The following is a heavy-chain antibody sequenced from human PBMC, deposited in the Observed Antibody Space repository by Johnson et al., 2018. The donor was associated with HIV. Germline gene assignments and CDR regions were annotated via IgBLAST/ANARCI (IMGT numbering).Heavy chain of an antibody. V-gene: IGHV3-30*03. CDR2: ISYDGSNK. CDR3: ASDSSSWYGSAFDI. J-gene: IGHJ3*02. D-gene: IGHD6-13*01. Sequence: QVQLVESGGGVVQPGRSLRLSCAASGFTFSSYGMHCVRQAPGKGLEWVAVISYDGSNKYYADSVKGRFTISRDNSKNTLYLQMNSLRAEDTAVYYCASDSSSWYGSAFDIWGQGTMVTVSS. CDR1: GFTFSSYG.